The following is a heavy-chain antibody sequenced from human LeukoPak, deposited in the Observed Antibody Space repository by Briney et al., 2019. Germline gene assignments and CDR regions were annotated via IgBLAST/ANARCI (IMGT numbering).Heavy chain of an antibody. V-gene: IGHV4-39*07. CDR1: GGSISSGSYY. D-gene: IGHD5-24*01. Sequence: SQTLSLTCTVSGGSISSGSYYWGWIRQPPGKGLEWIGSIYHSGSTYYNPSLKSRVTISVDTSKNQFSLKLSSVTAADTAVYYCARPKMATNDAFDIWGQGTMVTVSS. CDR3: ARPKMATNDAFDI. J-gene: IGHJ3*02. CDR2: IYHSGST.